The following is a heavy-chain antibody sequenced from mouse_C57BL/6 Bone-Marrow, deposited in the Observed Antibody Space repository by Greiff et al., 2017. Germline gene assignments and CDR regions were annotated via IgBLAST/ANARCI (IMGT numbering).Heavy chain of an antibody. Sequence: QVQLQQSGAELVRPGTSVKVSCKASGYAFTNYLIEWVKQRPGQGLEWIGVINPGSGGTNYNEKFKGKATLTADKSSSTAYMQLSSLTSEDSAVYFCAGNSYYAMDYWGQGTSVTVSS. CDR2: INPGSGGT. CDR1: GYAFTNYL. J-gene: IGHJ4*01. V-gene: IGHV1-54*01. CDR3: AGNSYYAMDY.